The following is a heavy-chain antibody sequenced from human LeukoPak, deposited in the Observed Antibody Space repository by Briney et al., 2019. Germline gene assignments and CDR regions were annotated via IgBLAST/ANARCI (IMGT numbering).Heavy chain of an antibody. J-gene: IGHJ4*02. CDR1: GGSISSDSYY. D-gene: IGHD1-26*01. V-gene: IGHV4-39*01. CDR3: ATIFSGSYWGIDY. Sequence: KPSETLSLTCTVSGGSISSDSYYWGWIRQPPGKGLEWIGTIYYSGTTYYNPSLKSRVTMSVDTSKNQFSLKLSSVTAADTAVYYCATIFSGSYWGIDYWGQGSLVTVSS. CDR2: IYYSGTT.